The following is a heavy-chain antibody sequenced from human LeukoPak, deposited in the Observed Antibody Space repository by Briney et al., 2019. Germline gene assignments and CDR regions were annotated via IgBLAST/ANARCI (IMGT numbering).Heavy chain of an antibody. CDR1: GFTFDDYG. CDR2: INWNGGST. V-gene: IGHV3-20*04. D-gene: IGHD6-13*01. J-gene: IGHJ4*02. CDR3: ARNEYSSSWYGTFDY. Sequence: PGGSLRLSCAASGFTFDDYGMSWVRQAPGKGLEWVSGINWNGGSTGYADSVKGRFTISRDNAKNSLYLQMNSLRAEDTALYYCARNEYSSSWYGTFDYWGQGTLVTVSS.